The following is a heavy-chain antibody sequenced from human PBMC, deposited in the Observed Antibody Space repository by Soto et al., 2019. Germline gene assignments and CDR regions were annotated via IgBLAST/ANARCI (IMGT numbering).Heavy chain of an antibody. CDR2: IIPIFGTA. Sequence: QVQLVQSGAEVKKPGSSVKVSCKPSGGTFSSYAISWVRQAPGQGLQWMGGIIPIFGTANYAQKFQGRVTITADESTTTAYMELSSLRSEDTAVYYCARFRGYYDSCGSLIHDAFDIWGQGTMVTVSS. CDR3: ARFRGYYDSCGSLIHDAFDI. CDR1: GGTFSSYA. J-gene: IGHJ3*02. D-gene: IGHD3-22*01. V-gene: IGHV1-69*01.